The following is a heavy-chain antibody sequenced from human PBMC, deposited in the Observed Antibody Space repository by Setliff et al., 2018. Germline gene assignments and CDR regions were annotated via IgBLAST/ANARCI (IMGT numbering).Heavy chain of an antibody. CDR1: SDSISSGNW. CDR3: VRTAYSDGRYSMDV. Sequence: SETLSLTCAVSSDSISSGNWWSWVRQPPEKGLEWIGEINHSGNTNYNPSLKSRVTISVDKSTNQFALKLNSVTAADTAVYYCVRTAYSDGRYSMDVWGKGTTVTVSS. CDR2: INHSGNT. V-gene: IGHV4-4*02. D-gene: IGHD6-19*01. J-gene: IGHJ6*03.